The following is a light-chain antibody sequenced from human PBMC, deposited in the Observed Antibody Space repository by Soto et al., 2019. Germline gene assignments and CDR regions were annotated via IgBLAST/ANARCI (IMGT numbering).Light chain of an antibody. Sequence: EAVLTQSPASLSLSLGERATLSCWASQNIGTYLAWYQQKPGQAPRLLIYDASNRATGIPARFSGSGSGTDFTLTISSLEPEDFAVYYCHQRTNWPITFGQGTRLEIK. CDR2: DAS. V-gene: IGKV3-11*01. J-gene: IGKJ5*01. CDR3: HQRTNWPIT. CDR1: QNIGTY.